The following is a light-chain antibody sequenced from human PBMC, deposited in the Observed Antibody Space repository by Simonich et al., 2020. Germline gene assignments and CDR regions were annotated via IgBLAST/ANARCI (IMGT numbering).Light chain of an antibody. CDR1: QGISSA. J-gene: IGKJ1*01. Sequence: AIQLTQSPSSLSASVGDRVTITCRASQGISSALAWYQQKPGKAPKLLIYDASSLESGVPSRFSGSGSWTDFTLTISSLQPEDFATYYCQQSYSTPHTFGQGTKVEIK. V-gene: IGKV1-13*02. CDR3: QQSYSTPHT. CDR2: DAS.